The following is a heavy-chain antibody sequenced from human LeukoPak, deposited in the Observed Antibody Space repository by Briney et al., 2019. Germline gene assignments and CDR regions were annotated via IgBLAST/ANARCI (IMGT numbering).Heavy chain of an antibody. CDR2: ITTSISYM. D-gene: IGHD3-3*01. CDR1: GFTVSAYN. J-gene: IGHJ6*03. CDR3: ARAPDFRHPVSSSSYYMDV. Sequence: GGSLRLACAASGFTVSAYNMNWVRRTPGKGLEWVSSITTSISYMFYADSVRGRFTISRDNAENSLYLQMTSLRDEDTAVYYCARAPDFRHPVSSSSYYMDVWGKGTMVTISS. V-gene: IGHV3-21*01.